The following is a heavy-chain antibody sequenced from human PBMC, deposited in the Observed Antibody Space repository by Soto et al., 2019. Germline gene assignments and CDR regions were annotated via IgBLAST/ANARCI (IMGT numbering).Heavy chain of an antibody. Sequence: QVQLVESGGGVVQPGRSLRLSCAASGFTFSSYAMHWVRQAPGKGLEWVAVISYDGSNKYYADSVKGRFTISRDNSKNTLYLQMNSLRAEDTAVYYCAREPENPFTQQLVLGFDYWGQGSLVTVSS. CDR2: ISYDGSNK. CDR3: AREPENPFTQQLVLGFDY. CDR1: GFTFSSYA. J-gene: IGHJ4*02. V-gene: IGHV3-30-3*01. D-gene: IGHD6-13*01.